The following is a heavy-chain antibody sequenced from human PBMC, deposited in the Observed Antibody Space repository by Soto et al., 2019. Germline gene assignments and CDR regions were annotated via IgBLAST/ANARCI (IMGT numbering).Heavy chain of an antibody. Sequence: PGGSLRLSCAASGFTFRSYARSWVRQAPGKGLEWVSAISGSGGSTYYADSVKGRFTISRDNSKNTLYLQMNSLRAEDTAVYYCAKDLSLRFLGWSFPDYWGQGTLVTVSS. CDR3: AKDLSLRFLGWSFPDY. J-gene: IGHJ4*02. D-gene: IGHD3-3*01. CDR2: ISGSGGST. CDR1: GFTFRSYA. V-gene: IGHV3-23*01.